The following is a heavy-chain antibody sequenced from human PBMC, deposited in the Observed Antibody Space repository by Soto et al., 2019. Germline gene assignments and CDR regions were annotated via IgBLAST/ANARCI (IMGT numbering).Heavy chain of an antibody. CDR3: ASESRNILTGPPWVWYFDL. D-gene: IGHD3-9*01. V-gene: IGHV4-34*01. CDR2: INDRGSI. CDR1: GGSFRGYY. Sequence: QVQLQQWGAGPLRPLETLSLTCGGSGGSFRGYYWAWIRHSPSKGLELIGEINDRGSINYNPSLNSRYIISVITPKNHYTTYLRSVLAADTVVYSCASESRNILTGPPWVWYFDLWGRGTRVTVSS. J-gene: IGHJ2*01.